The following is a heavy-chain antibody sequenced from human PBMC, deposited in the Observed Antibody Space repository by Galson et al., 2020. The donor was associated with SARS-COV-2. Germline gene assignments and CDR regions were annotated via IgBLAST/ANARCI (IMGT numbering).Heavy chain of an antibody. CDR1: GFTFSSYG. V-gene: IGHV3-33*01. J-gene: IGHJ4*02. D-gene: IGHD2-2*01. CDR2: IWYDGSNK. CDR3: AREGNIVVVPAIDY. Sequence: QLGESLKISCAASGFTFSSYGMHWVRQAPGKGLEWVAVIWYDGSNKYYADSVKGRFTISRDNSKNTLYLQMNSLRAEDTAVYYCAREGNIVVVPAIDYWGQGTLVTVPS.